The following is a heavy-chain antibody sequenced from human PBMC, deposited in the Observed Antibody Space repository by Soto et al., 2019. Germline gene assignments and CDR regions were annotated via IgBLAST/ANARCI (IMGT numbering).Heavy chain of an antibody. V-gene: IGHV1-18*01. Sequence: ASVKVSCKASGYTFTSYGISWVRQAPGQGLEWMGWISAYNGNTNYAQKPQGRVTMTTDTSTSTAYMELRSLRSDDTAVYYCAREPVPAAMPDYYYGMDVWGQGTTVTVSS. CDR1: GYTFTSYG. CDR2: ISAYNGNT. CDR3: AREPVPAAMPDYYYGMDV. J-gene: IGHJ6*02. D-gene: IGHD2-2*01.